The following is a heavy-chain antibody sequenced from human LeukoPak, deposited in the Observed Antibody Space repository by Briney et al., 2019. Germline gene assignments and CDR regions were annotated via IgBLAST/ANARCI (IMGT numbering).Heavy chain of an antibody. CDR2: INPNSGGT. V-gene: IGHV1-2*02. D-gene: IGHD3-10*01. CDR1: GYTFTGYY. CDR3: AREVRGVMLGGIDY. J-gene: IGHJ4*02. Sequence: ASVKVSCKASGYTFTGYYMHWVRQAPGQGLEWMGWINPNSGGTNYAQKFQGRVTMTRDMSTSTVYMELSSLRSEDTAVYYCAREVRGVMLGGIDYWGQGTLVTVSS.